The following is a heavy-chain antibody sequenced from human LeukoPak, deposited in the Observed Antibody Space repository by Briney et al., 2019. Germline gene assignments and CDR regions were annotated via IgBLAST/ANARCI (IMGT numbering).Heavy chain of an antibody. Sequence: PSETLSLTCTVSGASISNFNYFWSWIRQPAGKGLEWIGRIYTSGGTNYNPSLKSRVTISVDTSKNQFSLKLSSVTAADTAVYYCARGAVATKTTDYWGQGTLVTVSS. D-gene: IGHD5-12*01. CDR1: GASISNFNYF. CDR3: ARGAVATKTTDY. J-gene: IGHJ4*02. CDR2: IYTSGGT. V-gene: IGHV4-61*02.